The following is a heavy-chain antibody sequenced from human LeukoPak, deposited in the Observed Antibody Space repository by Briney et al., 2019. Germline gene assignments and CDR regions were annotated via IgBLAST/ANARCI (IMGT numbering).Heavy chain of an antibody. Sequence: MPSETLSLTCTVSGGSISSHYWSWIRQSPEGGLEWIGFIYYTGTTRYNPSLRGRVAMSVDSSRNHFSLKLTSMTAADTALYYCARLLNNDNAGDPDTFDMWGQGTMVTVSS. CDR3: ARLLNNDNAGDPDTFDM. CDR1: GGSISSHY. D-gene: IGHD2-21*02. J-gene: IGHJ3*02. V-gene: IGHV4-59*11. CDR2: IYYTGTT.